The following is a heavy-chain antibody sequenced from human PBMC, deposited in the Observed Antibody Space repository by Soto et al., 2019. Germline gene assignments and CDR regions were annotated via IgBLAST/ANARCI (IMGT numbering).Heavy chain of an antibody. CDR2: ISSTTNYI. CDR1: GXTFTRYR. J-gene: IGHJ4*02. V-gene: IGHV3-21*01. CDR3: ARESEDLTSNFDY. Sequence: GSLRLSCAASGXTFTRYRMNWVRRAPGKGLEWGSSISSTTNYIYSGDSMKGRFTISRDNAKNSLYLEMNSLRAEDTDVYYYARESEDLTSNFDYWGQGTLVTVSS.